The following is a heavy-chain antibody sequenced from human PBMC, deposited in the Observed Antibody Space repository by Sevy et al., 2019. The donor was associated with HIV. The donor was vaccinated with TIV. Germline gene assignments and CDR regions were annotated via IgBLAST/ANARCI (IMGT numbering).Heavy chain of an antibody. D-gene: IGHD3-22*01. CDR1: GYNFNTYG. CDR2: IGVNNGKT. J-gene: IGHJ4*02. V-gene: IGHV1-18*01. Sequence: ASVKVSCKASGYNFNTYGITWVRQAPGQGLEWVGWIGVNNGKTNYAARLQARISMTAGTSTSTVYMELRTLTSDDTAMYFCARDSYYYDMHSSYRPPDYWGQGTLVTVSS. CDR3: ARDSYYYDMHSSYRPPDY.